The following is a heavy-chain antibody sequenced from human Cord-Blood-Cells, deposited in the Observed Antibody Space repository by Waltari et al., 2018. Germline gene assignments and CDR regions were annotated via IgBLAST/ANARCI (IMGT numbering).Heavy chain of an antibody. J-gene: IGHJ6*02. CDR2: IWYDGSNK. CDR3: ARDQGGYSGYVRHGGMDV. Sequence: QVQLVESGGGVVQPGRSLRLSCAASGFTVSSYGMHWVRQAPGKGLEWVAVIWYDGSNKYYADSVKGRFTISRDNSKNTLYLQMNSLRAEDTAVYYCARDQGGYSGYVRHGGMDVWGQGTTVTVSS. D-gene: IGHD5-12*01. CDR1: GFTVSSYG. V-gene: IGHV3-33*01.